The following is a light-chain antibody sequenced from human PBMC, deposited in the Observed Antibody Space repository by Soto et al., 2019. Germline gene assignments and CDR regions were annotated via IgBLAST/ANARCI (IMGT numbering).Light chain of an antibody. J-gene: IGKJ4*01. V-gene: IGKV3-20*01. CDR3: QQYGSSPLT. Sequence: EIVLTQSPGTLSLSPGERATLSCRASQSVSSSYLAWYQQKPGQAPRLALYGASSRATGIPDRFSGSGSGTDFSLTISRLEPEDFAVYYCQQYGSSPLTFGGGTKVEIK. CDR1: QSVSSSY. CDR2: GAS.